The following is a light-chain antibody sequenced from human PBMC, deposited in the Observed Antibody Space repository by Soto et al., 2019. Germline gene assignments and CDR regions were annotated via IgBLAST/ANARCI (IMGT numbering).Light chain of an antibody. CDR3: CSFTSANTYV. CDR1: SSDVGSNNR. J-gene: IGLJ1*01. CDR2: EVS. Sequence: QSLLTQPPSVSGSPGQSVTISCTGTSSDVGSNNRVSWYQQPPGTVPKVMIYEVSNRPSGVPDRFSGSKSGNTASLTISGLQAEDEADYYCCSFTSANTYVFGTGTKVTVL. V-gene: IGLV2-18*02.